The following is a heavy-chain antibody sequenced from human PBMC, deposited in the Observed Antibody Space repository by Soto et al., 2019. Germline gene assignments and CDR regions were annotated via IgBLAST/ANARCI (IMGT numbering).Heavy chain of an antibody. D-gene: IGHD6-6*01. Sequence: PSETLSLTCAVSGYSISSGYYWGWIRQPPGKGLEWIGSIYHSGSTYYNPSLKSRVTISVDTSKNQFSLKLSSVTAADTAVYYCARAAYSSSSAGAWFDPWGKGTLVTVSS. CDR1: GYSISSGYY. CDR2: IYHSGST. CDR3: ARAAYSSSSAGAWFDP. V-gene: IGHV4-38-2*01. J-gene: IGHJ5*02.